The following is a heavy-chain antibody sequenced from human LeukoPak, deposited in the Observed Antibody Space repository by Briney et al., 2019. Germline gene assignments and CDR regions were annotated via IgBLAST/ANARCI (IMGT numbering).Heavy chain of an antibody. V-gene: IGHV1-2*02. CDR2: INPNSGGT. J-gene: IGHJ6*02. CDR1: GYTFTGYY. Sequence: ASVKVSRKASGYTFTGYYMHWVRQAPGQGLEWMGWINPNSGGTNYAQKFQGRVTMTRDTSISTAYMELSRLRSDDTAVYYCARGKAERGGGYYYGMDVWGQGTTVTVSS. CDR3: ARGKAERGGGYYYGMDV. D-gene: IGHD3-16*01.